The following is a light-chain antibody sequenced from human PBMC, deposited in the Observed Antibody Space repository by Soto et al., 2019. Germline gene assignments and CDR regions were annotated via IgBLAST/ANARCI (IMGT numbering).Light chain of an antibody. J-gene: IGLJ3*02. CDR3: SSYTTSGTVL. CDR1: SSDVGGYDY. CDR2: EVS. Sequence: QSALTQPASVSGSPGQSITISCTGTSSDVGGYDYVSWYQQYPGKAPKLIISEVSNRPSGVSNRFSGSKSANTASLTISGLQAEDEADYHCSSYTTSGTVLFGGGTKLTVL. V-gene: IGLV2-14*01.